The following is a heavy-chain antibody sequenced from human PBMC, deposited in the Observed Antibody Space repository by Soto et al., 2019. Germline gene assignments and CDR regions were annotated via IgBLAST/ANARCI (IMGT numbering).Heavy chain of an antibody. V-gene: IGHV1-69*02. CDR1: GGTFSSYT. CDR2: IIPILGIA. D-gene: IGHD3-22*01. J-gene: IGHJ4*02. CDR3: ATNPYYYDSSGDPLGY. Sequence: QVQLVQSGAAVKKPGSSVKVSCKASGGTFSSYTISWVRQAPGQGLEWMGRIIPILGIANYAQKFQGRVTITADKSTSTAYMELSSLRSEDTAVYYCATNPYYYDSSGDPLGYWGQGTLVSVSS.